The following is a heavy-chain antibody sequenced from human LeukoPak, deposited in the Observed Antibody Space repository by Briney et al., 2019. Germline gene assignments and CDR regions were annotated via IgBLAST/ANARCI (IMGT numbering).Heavy chain of an antibody. V-gene: IGHV1-2*02. D-gene: IGHD3-10*01. CDR2: INPNSGGT. J-gene: IGHJ3*02. CDR1: GYTFTGYY. Sequence: ASVKVSCKASGYTFTGYYMHWVRQAPGQGLEWMGWINPNSGGTNYAQKFQGRVTMTRDTSISTAYMELSRLRSDDTAVYYCARDRGILGDNDALDIWGQGTMVTVSS. CDR3: ARDRGILGDNDALDI.